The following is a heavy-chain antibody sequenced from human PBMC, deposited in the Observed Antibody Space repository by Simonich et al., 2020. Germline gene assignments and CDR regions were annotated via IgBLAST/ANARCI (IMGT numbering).Heavy chain of an antibody. J-gene: IGHJ2*01. V-gene: IGHV3-9*01. CDR2: ISWNSGSI. CDR1: GFTFDDYA. D-gene: IGHD7-27*01. Sequence: EVQLVESGGGLVQPGRSLRLSCAASGFTFDDYALHWVRQAPGKGLEWVSGISWNSGSIGYADSVKGRFTISRDNAKNTLYLQMNSLRAEDTAVYYCAREAGDLWYFDLWGRGTLVTVSS. CDR3: AREAGDLWYFDL.